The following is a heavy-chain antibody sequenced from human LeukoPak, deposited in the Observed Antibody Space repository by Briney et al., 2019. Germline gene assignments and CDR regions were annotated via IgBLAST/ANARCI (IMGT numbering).Heavy chain of an antibody. CDR2: ISDNGRNK. V-gene: IGHV3-30*18. Sequence: PGRSLRLSCAASAFTFSSYGMHWVRQAPGKGLEWVAAISDNGRNKNYADSVRGRFTISRDDSKNTLHLQMNSLRGEDTALYYCAKDRRSSWCIDYWGQGTLVTVS. D-gene: IGHD6-13*01. J-gene: IGHJ4*02. CDR1: AFTFSSYG. CDR3: AKDRRSSWCIDY.